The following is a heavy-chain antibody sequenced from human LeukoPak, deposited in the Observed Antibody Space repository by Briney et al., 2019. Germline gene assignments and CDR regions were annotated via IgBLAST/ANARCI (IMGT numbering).Heavy chain of an antibody. CDR2: ISAYNGNT. CDR1: GYTFTSYG. J-gene: IGHJ3*02. D-gene: IGHD3-3*01. V-gene: IGHV1-18*01. CDR3: ARLLYYDFWSGYSDAFDI. Sequence: ASVKLCCKASGYTFTSYGISWVRQAPGPGLEWMGWISAYNGNTNYAQKLQGRVTMTTDTSTSTAYMELRSLRSDDTAVYYCARLLYYDFWSGYSDAFDIWGQGTMVTVSS.